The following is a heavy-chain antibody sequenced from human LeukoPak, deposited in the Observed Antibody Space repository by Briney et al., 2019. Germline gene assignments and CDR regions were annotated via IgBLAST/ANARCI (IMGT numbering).Heavy chain of an antibody. V-gene: IGHV3-53*01. D-gene: IGHD3-16*01. Sequence: PGGSLRLSCAVSGFTVSSKYMSGVRQAPGKGLEWVSVIDSGGSTYYADSVKGRFTISRDNSKNTLYLQMNSLRAEDTAVFYCARVPTLAGAYFFDYWGKGTLVTVSS. J-gene: IGHJ4*02. CDR3: ARVPTLAGAYFFDY. CDR1: GFTVSSKY. CDR2: IDSGGST.